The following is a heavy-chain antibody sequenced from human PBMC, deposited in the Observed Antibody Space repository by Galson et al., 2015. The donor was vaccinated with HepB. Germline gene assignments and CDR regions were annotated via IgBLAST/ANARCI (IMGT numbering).Heavy chain of an antibody. D-gene: IGHD2-2*01. J-gene: IGHJ5*02. CDR3: ARLRVPAALEPNWFDP. V-gene: IGHV1-69*13. Sequence: SVKVSCKASGGTFSSHAISWVRQAPGQGLEWLGGIIPIFDTANYAQKFQGRVTITADESTSTAYMELSRLRSEDTAVYYCARLRVPAALEPNWFDPWGQGTLVTVSS. CDR2: IIPIFDTA. CDR1: GGTFSSHA.